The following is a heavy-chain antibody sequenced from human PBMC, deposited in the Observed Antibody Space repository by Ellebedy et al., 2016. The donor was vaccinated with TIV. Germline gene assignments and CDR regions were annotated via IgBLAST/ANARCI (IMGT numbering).Heavy chain of an antibody. Sequence: PGGSLRLSCAVSGFPFGTYWMNWVRQAPAKGLEWVAHIKEDGSEKYYVDSVKGRFTISRDNAKNSLYLQMNSLSPEDTAVYYCARDGQWLVSFDYWGQGALVTVSS. CDR2: IKEDGSEK. J-gene: IGHJ4*02. V-gene: IGHV3-7*01. CDR1: GFPFGTYW. D-gene: IGHD6-19*01. CDR3: ARDGQWLVSFDY.